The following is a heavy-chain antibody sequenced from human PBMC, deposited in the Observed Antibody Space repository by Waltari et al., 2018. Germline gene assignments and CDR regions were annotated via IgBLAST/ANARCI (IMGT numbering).Heavy chain of an antibody. J-gene: IGHJ5*02. CDR3: ARAKYCSSTSCAADP. V-gene: IGHV1-69*10. D-gene: IGHD2-2*01. CDR1: RGTFSSYD. Sequence: QVQLVQSGAEVKKPESSVKVSCKDSRGTFSSYDISWVRQAPGQGIEWMGGIIPILGIANYAQKFQGRVTITADKSTSTAYMELSSLRSEDTAVYYCARAKYCSSTSCAADPWGQGTLVTVSS. CDR2: IIPILGIA.